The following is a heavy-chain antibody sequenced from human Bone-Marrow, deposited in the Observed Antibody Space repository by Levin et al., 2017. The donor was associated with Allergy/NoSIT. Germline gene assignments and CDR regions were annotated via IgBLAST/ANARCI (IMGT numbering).Heavy chain of an antibody. D-gene: IGHD2-21*02. V-gene: IGHV1-46*01. CDR3: ARSVTPIVVVTAPHLDY. CDR2: IDPSGYSA. CDR1: GFIFTSYY. J-gene: IGHJ4*02. Sequence: ASVKVSCKASGFIFTSYYIHWVRQAPGQGLEWMGIIDPSGYSATYAQKFQGRVTLTRDTSTTTVYMELRSLTSDDTAVYFCARSVTPIVVVTAPHLDYWGQGSLVTVSS.